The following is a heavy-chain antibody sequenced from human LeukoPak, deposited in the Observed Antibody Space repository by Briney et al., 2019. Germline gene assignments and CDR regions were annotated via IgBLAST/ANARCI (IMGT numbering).Heavy chain of an antibody. CDR1: GGSISSDTYY. J-gene: IGHJ4*02. D-gene: IGHD6-13*01. V-gene: IGHV4-61*02. Sequence: SQTLSLTCTVSGGSISSDTYYWSWIRQPAGTGLEWIGRIYTSGSTNYSPSLKSRVTISIDTSKNQFSLKLSSVTAADTALYYCARQVAAAGRIHDYWGQGTLVTVSS. CDR2: IYTSGST. CDR3: ARQVAAAGRIHDY.